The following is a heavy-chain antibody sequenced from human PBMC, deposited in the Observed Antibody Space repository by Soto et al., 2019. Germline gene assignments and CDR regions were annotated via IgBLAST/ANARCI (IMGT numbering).Heavy chain of an antibody. CDR1: GFTFSRYE. J-gene: IGHJ6*02. CDR2: ISSSGSTI. CDR3: AREAYCGGDCYSYYYGMDV. D-gene: IGHD2-21*02. Sequence: GGSLILSSASSGFTFSRYEMNLVRQAPGKGLGWVSYISSSGSTIYYADSVKGRFTISRDNAKNSLYLQMNSLRAEDTAVYYCAREAYCGGDCYSYYYGMDVWGQGTTVTVSS. V-gene: IGHV3-48*03.